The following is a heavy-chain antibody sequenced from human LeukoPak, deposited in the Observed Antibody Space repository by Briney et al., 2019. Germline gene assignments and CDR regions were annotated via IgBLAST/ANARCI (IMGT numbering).Heavy chain of an antibody. CDR3: ARDRLHYGEYEKTFDY. D-gene: IGHD4-17*01. J-gene: IGHJ4*02. CDR2: ISSSSSTI. V-gene: IGHV3-48*01. CDR1: RFTFSIYA. Sequence: GGSLRLSCAASRFTFSIYAMNWVRQAPGKGLEWVSYISSSSSTIYYADSVKGRFTISRDNAKNPLYLQMNSLRAEDTAVYYCARDRLHYGEYEKTFDYWGQGTLVTVSS.